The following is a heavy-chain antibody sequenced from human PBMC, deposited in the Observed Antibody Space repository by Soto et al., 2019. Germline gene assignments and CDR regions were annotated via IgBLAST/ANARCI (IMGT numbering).Heavy chain of an antibody. CDR3: AKGGLGATSEYFQH. D-gene: IGHD1-26*01. J-gene: IGHJ1*01. Sequence: GGSLRLSCAASGFTFSSYAMSWVRQAPGKGLEWVSDISGSGGSTYYADSVKGRFTISRDNSKNTLYLQMNSLRAEDTAVYYCAKGGLGATSEYFQHWGQGTLVTVSS. CDR1: GFTFSSYA. V-gene: IGHV3-23*01. CDR2: ISGSGGST.